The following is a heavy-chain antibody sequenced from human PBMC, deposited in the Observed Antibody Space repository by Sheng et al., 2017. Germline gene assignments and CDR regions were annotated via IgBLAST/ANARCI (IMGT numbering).Heavy chain of an antibody. J-gene: IGHJ6*02. CDR2: ISWDGSAT. CDR1: GFTFDDHG. V-gene: IGHV3-43D*04. D-gene: IGHD3-3*02. Sequence: EVQLVESGGGVVRPGGSLRLSCATSGFTFDDHGMHWVRQGPGKGLEWVSFISWDGSATYYAESVKGRFTISRDNTKKSLHLQMNSLRREDTASYFCVKDLRTHFYGLDVWGQGP. CDR3: VKDLRTHFYGLDV.